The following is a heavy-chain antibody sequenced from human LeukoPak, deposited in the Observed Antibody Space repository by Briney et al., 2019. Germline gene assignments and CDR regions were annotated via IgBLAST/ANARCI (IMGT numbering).Heavy chain of an antibody. Sequence: PSETLSLTCAVYGGSLSGYYWSWIRQPPGKGLEWIGYIYYSGSTNYNPSLKSRVTISVDTSKNQFSLKLSSVTAADTAVYYCARRPTGAAAGLFDYWGQGTLVTVSS. D-gene: IGHD6-13*01. V-gene: IGHV4-34*01. J-gene: IGHJ4*02. CDR3: ARRPTGAAAGLFDY. CDR2: IYYSGST. CDR1: GGSLSGYY.